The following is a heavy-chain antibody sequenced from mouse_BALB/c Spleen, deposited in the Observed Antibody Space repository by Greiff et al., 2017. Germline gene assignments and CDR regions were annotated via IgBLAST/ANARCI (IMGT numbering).Heavy chain of an antibody. J-gene: IGHJ2*01. D-gene: IGHD4-1*01. CDR2: IRLKSNNYAT. CDR1: GFTFSNYW. V-gene: IGHV6-6*02. CDR3: TKNWDGFYFDY. Sequence: EVKLMESGGGLVQPGGSMKLSCVASGFTFSNYWMNWVRQSPEKGLEWVAEIRLKSNNYATHYAESVKGRFTISRDDSKSSVYLQMNNLRAEDTGIYYCTKNWDGFYFDYWGQGTTLTVSS.